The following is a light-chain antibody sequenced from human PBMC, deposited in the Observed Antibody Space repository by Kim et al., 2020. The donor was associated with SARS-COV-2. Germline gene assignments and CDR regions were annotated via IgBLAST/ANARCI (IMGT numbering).Light chain of an antibody. V-gene: IGLV3-19*01. Sequence: ALGQTVRITCQGDSLRRYYTSWFQQKPGQAPTLVIYDNTERPSGIPDRFSGSTSGFTASLTITGAQAEDEADYYCSSRDSSGNRWLFGGGTQLTVL. CDR2: DNT. CDR1: SLRRYY. CDR3: SSRDSSGNRWL. J-gene: IGLJ3*02.